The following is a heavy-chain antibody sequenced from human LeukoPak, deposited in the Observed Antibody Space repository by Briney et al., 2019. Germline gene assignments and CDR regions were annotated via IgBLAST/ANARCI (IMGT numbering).Heavy chain of an antibody. V-gene: IGHV3-21*01. CDR1: GFTFSIYS. D-gene: IGHD6-19*01. Sequence: PGGSLRLSCAASGFTFSIYSMNWVRQAPGKGLEWVSSTSSSSSYIYYADSVKGRFTISRDNAKNSLYLQMNSLRAEDTAVYYCARDRKSSGWYPPGYWGQGTLVTVSS. J-gene: IGHJ4*02. CDR3: ARDRKSSGWYPPGY. CDR2: TSSSSSYI.